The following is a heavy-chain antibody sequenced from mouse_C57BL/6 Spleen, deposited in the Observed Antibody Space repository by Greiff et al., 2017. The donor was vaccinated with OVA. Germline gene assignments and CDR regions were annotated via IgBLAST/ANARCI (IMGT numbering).Heavy chain of an antibody. CDR1: GYAFSSYW. J-gene: IGHJ2*01. V-gene: IGHV1-82*01. Sequence: VQLQQSGPELVKPGASVKISCKASGYAFSSYWMNWVKQRPGKGLEWIGRIYPGDGDTNYNGKFKGKATLTADKSASTAYMQLSSLTSEYSAVYFCASEGYCGSSSTPFDDWGQGTTLTVSS. CDR2: IYPGDGDT. D-gene: IGHD1-1*01. CDR3: ASEGYCGSSSTPFDD.